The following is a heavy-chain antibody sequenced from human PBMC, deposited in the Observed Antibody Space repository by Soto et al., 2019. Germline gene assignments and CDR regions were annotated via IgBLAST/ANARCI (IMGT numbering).Heavy chain of an antibody. CDR1: GFTFSDFY. CDR2: ISSSSS. J-gene: IGHJ4*02. Sequence: QVQLVESGGGLVKPGDSLRLSCAASGFTFSDFYMSWIRQAPGKGLEWVSSISSSSSYYADSVKGRFSVSRDNARNSLYLQMTSLRAEDTAVYYCARGNALIDHCGQGNLVTVSS. CDR3: ARGNALIDH. V-gene: IGHV3-11*05. D-gene: IGHD2-2*01.